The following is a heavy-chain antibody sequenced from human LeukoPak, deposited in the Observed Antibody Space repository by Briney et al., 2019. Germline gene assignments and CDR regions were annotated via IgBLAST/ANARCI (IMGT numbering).Heavy chain of an antibody. CDR1: GYSFTNNW. D-gene: IGHD3-10*01. CDR2: ICPGDSDT. J-gene: IGHJ4*02. Sequence: GESLKISCMASGYSFTNNWIGWVRQMPGKGLEWMGIICPGDSDTRYNPSFQGQVTISVDKSINTAYLQWSSLKASDTAMYYCARHRGSGSYCFIDNWGQGTLVTVSS. CDR3: ARHRGSGSYCFIDN. V-gene: IGHV5-51*01.